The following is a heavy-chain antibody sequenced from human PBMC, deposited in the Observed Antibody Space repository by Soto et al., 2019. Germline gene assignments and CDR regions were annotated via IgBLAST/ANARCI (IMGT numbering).Heavy chain of an antibody. Sequence: VSVKVSCKTSGYTFTSYAVHWVRQAPGQRLEWMGWINAGNGNTKYSQKFQGRVTITRDTSASTAYMELSSLRSEDTAVYYCARVKIVSPPDYWGQGTMVNVS. J-gene: IGHJ4*02. D-gene: IGHD3-22*01. V-gene: IGHV1-3*01. CDR1: GYTFTSYA. CDR2: INAGNGNT. CDR3: ARVKIVSPPDY.